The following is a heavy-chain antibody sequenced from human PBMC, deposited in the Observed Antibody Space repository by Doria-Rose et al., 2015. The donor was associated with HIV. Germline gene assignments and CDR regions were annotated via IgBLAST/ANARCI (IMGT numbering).Heavy chain of an antibody. CDR1: GVSLSSPGMG. D-gene: IGHD6-13*01. CDR2: IFSDDER. CDR3: ARIKSSRWYHKYYFDF. Sequence: QITLKESGPVLVKPTETLTLTCTVSGVSLSSPGMGVSWIRQPPGKALEWLANIFSDDERSYKTSLKRILTISRGTSKSQVVLTMTDMDPVDTATYYCARIKSSRWYHKYYFDFWGQGTLVIVSS. V-gene: IGHV2-26*01. J-gene: IGHJ4*02.